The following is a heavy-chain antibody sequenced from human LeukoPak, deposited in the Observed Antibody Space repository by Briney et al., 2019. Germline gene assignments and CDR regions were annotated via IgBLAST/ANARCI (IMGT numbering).Heavy chain of an antibody. V-gene: IGHV1-2*02. CDR1: GYTFTGHY. CDR2: INPNSGGT. J-gene: IGHJ6*02. CDR3: ARTMLLWFGEFSPRYYGMDV. Sequence: ASVKVSCKASGYTFTGHYMHWVRQAPGQGLEWMGWINPNSGGTNYAQKFQGRVTMTRDTSISTAYMELSRLRSDDTAVYYCARTMLLWFGEFSPRYYGMDVWGQGTTVTVSS. D-gene: IGHD3-10*01.